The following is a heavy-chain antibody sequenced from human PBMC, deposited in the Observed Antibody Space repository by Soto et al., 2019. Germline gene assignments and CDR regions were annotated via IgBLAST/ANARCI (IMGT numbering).Heavy chain of an antibody. J-gene: IGHJ6*02. CDR2: IVPMLGTP. Sequence: QVQLVQSGAEVKEPGSSVRVSCKASGGTFDNFIMNWVRQTPGQGLEWMGGIVPMLGTPTYAEKFKGRVTISATGSTSTIYMELTSLRSEDTAIYYCARNGAYSSSLSQYSGMDVCGQGTTVTASS. D-gene: IGHD3-16*01. CDR1: GGTFDNFI. V-gene: IGHV1-69*01. CDR3: ARNGAYSSSLSQYSGMDV.